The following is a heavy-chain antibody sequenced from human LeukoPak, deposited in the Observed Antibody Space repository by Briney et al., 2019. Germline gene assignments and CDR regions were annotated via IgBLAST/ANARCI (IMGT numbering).Heavy chain of an antibody. D-gene: IGHD3-3*01. Sequence: ASVKVSCKASGYTFTSYAMNWVRQAPGQGLEWMGWINTNTGNPTYAQGFTGRFVFSLDTSVSTAYLQISSLKAEDTAVYYCARDRRFLEWLLYRPNWFDPWGQGTLVTVSS. CDR3: ARDRRFLEWLLYRPNWFDP. CDR1: GYTFTSYA. V-gene: IGHV7-4-1*02. J-gene: IGHJ5*02. CDR2: INTNTGNP.